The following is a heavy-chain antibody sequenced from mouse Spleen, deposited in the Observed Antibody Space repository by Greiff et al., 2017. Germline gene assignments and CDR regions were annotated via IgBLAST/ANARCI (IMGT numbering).Heavy chain of an antibody. D-gene: IGHD4-1*01. J-gene: IGHJ3*01. CDR1: GYTFTSYG. CDR3: ARERELGRGFAY. Sequence: QVQLQQSGAELARPGASVKLSCKASGYTFTSYGISWVKQRTGQGLEWIGEIYPRSGNTYYNEKFKGKATLTADKSSSTAYMELRSLTSEDSAVYFCARERELGRGFAYWGQGTLVTVSA. V-gene: IGHV1-81*01. CDR2: IYPRSGNT.